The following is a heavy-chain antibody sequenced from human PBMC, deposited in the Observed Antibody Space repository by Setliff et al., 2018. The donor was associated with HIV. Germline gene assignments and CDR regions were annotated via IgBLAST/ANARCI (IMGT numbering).Heavy chain of an antibody. CDR3: ARHRDPPGSSWIFYYYYMDL. D-gene: IGHD6-13*01. CDR1: GASISSSNSY. J-gene: IGHJ6*03. V-gene: IGHV4-39*01. CDR2: IYSTGTT. Sequence: ETLSLTCTVYGASISSSNSYWGRIRQPPGKPLAWLASIYSTGTTSYTPSLSSRLTISVDTSKNQVSLRLRSVTAADTGVYYCARHRDPPGSSWIFYYYYMDLWGEGTTVTVSS.